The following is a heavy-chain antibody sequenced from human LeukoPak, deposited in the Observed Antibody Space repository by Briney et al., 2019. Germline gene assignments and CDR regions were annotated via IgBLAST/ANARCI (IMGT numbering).Heavy chain of an antibody. J-gene: IGHJ4*02. CDR3: ARDRCSSTSCFFDY. Sequence: SETLSLTCTVSGGSISSYYWSWIRQPPGKGLEWIGYIYYSGSTNYNPSLKSRVTISVDTSKNQFSLKLSSVTAADTAVYYCARDRCSSTSCFFDYWGQGTLVTVSS. D-gene: IGHD2-2*01. CDR2: IYYSGST. CDR1: GGSISSYY. V-gene: IGHV4-59*01.